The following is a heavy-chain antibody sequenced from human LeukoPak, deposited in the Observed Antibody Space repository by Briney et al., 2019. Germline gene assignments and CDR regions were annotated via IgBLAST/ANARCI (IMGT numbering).Heavy chain of an antibody. V-gene: IGHV4-59*12. CDR1: GGSISSYY. CDR2: IYYSGST. D-gene: IGHD1-26*01. Sequence: SETLSLTCTVSGGSISSYYWSWIRQPPGKGLEWIGYIYYSGSTNYNPSLKSRVTISVDTSKNQFSLRLSSVTAADTAVYYCARTTGSFYFYYYMDVWGKGTTVTVSS. J-gene: IGHJ6*03. CDR3: ARTTGSFYFYYYMDV.